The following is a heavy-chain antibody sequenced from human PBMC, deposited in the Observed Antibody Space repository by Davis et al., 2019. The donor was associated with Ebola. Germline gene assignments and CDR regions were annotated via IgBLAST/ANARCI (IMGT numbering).Heavy chain of an antibody. Sequence: SVKVSCKASGGTFSSYAISWVRQAPGQGLEWMGGIIPILGIANYAQKFQGRVTITADESTSTAYMELSSLRSEDTAVYYCAREMRAIAAAFWYFDLWGRGTLVTVSS. CDR2: IIPILGIA. CDR3: AREMRAIAAAFWYFDL. J-gene: IGHJ2*01. CDR1: GGTFSSYA. V-gene: IGHV1-69*10. D-gene: IGHD6-13*01.